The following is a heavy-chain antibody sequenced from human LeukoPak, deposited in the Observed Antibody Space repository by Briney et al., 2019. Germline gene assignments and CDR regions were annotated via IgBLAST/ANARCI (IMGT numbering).Heavy chain of an antibody. CDR3: AKGGLGCSSTSCFDY. Sequence: GGSLRLSCAVSGFTYSSYAMSWVRQAPGKGLEWVSSISGSGGSTYYAESVKGRFTISRDNSKNTLYLQMNSLRAEDTAVYYCAKGGLGCSSTSCFDYWGQGTLVTVSS. CDR2: ISGSGGST. CDR1: GFTYSSYA. D-gene: IGHD2-2*01. V-gene: IGHV3-23*01. J-gene: IGHJ4*02.